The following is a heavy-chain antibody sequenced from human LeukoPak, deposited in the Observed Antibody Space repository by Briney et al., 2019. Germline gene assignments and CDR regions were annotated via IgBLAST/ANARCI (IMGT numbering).Heavy chain of an antibody. J-gene: IGHJ4*02. V-gene: IGHV3-23*01. Sequence: GGSLRLSCAASGSTFANYAMSWVRQAPGKGLEWVSALTPAGTTFYADIVKGRFSVSRDNSKNTLSLQMNSLRAEDTAVYYCVKESPYPEGSTARIYYFDNWGQGTPVTVSS. CDR1: GSTFANYA. CDR2: LTPAGTT. D-gene: IGHD2-2*01. CDR3: VKESPYPEGSTARIYYFDN.